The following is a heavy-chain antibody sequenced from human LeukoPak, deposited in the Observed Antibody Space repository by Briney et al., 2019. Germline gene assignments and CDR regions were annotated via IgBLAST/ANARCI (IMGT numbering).Heavy chain of an antibody. D-gene: IGHD3-22*01. V-gene: IGHV4-39*01. J-gene: IGHJ4*02. CDR3: ARVRRRVTTFDY. Sequence: SETLSLTCTVSGGPISSSSYYWGWIRQPPGKGLEWIGNIYYDRSTYYNPSLKSRVTISVDTSKNQFSLKLSSVTAADTAVYYCARVRRRVTTFDYWGQGTLVTVSS. CDR1: GGPISSSSYY. CDR2: IYYDRST.